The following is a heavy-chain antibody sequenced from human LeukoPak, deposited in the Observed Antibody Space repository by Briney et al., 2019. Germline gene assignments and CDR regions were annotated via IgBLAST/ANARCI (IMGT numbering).Heavy chain of an antibody. CDR2: INHSGST. D-gene: IGHD6-19*01. CDR1: GGSFSGYY. CDR3: ARSAVAGSASFDY. J-gene: IGHJ4*02. Sequence: SETLSLTCAVSGGSFSGYYWSWIRQPPGKGLEWIGEINHSGSTNYNPSLKSRITISVDTSKNQFSLKLSSVTAADTAVYYCARSAVAGSASFDYWGQGTLVTVSS. V-gene: IGHV4-34*01.